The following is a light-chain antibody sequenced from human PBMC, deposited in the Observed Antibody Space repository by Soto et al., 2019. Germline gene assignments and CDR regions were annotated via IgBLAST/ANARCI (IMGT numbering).Light chain of an antibody. Sequence: DIQMTQSPSSLSPSVGDRVSITFRASQSITNYLNSYHQKPGKAPNLLIYGASNLETGVPSRFSGSGSGTDFTFTISSLQAEDIGTYFCQQYDSVFTFGQGTRLEIK. CDR3: QQYDSVFT. CDR1: QSITNY. V-gene: IGKV1-33*01. J-gene: IGKJ5*01. CDR2: GAS.